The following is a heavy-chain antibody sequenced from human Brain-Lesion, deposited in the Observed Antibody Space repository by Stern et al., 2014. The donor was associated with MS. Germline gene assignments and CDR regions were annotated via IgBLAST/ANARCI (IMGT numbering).Heavy chain of an antibody. D-gene: IGHD3-22*01. CDR3: ARDDHRDSSGHYAPFDY. J-gene: IGHJ4*02. CDR2: INGVDDKT. Sequence: VQLVESGAEVKKPGASVKVSCKASGYTFIRYAMQWVRQAPGQRLEWMGRINGVDDKTKYSHKFQGRVTITRDTSANTVYMELSSLGSEDTAVYYCARDDHRDSSGHYAPFDYWGQGTRVTVSS. CDR1: GYTFIRYA. V-gene: IGHV1-3*01.